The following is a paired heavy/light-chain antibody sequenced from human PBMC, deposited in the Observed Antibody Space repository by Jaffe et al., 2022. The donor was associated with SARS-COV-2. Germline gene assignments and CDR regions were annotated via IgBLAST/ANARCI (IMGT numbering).Light chain of an antibody. J-gene: IGKJ4*01. V-gene: IGKV4-1*01. CDR3: QQYYIAPLT. CDR1: QSVFHSSTNKNY. Sequence: DIVMTQSPDSLVVSLGERATINCKSSQSVFHSSTNKNYLAWYQQKPGQPPQVLIYWASTRESGVPDRFSGSGSETDFTLTISSLQAEDVAFYYCQQYYIAPLTFGGGTKVEIK. CDR2: WAS.
Heavy chain of an antibody. V-gene: IGHV4-61*02. J-gene: IGHJ5*02. CDR2: IYTTGTT. CDR1: GGAISSGEHY. CDR3: ARARRDSYDNSGYWFEA. D-gene: IGHD3-22*01. Sequence: QVQLQESGPRLLKPSETLFLTCSVPGGAISSGEHYWSWIRQSAGKGLEWIAHIYTTGTTNYNPSLRSRVTISVDTSRQFFSLKVNSVTATDTAVYYCARARRDSYDNSGYWFEAWGQGALVTVSS.